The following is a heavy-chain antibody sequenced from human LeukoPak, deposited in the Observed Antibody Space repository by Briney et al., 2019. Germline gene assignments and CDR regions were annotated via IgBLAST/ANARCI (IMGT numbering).Heavy chain of an antibody. CDR1: GGSITSYY. Sequence: SETLSLTCTVSGGSITSYYWSWIRQPPGKGLEWIGYISYSGSTNYNPSLKSRVTISVDTSKNQFSLHLGSVTAADTAVYYCARKDYFDYWGQGTLVTVSS. V-gene: IGHV4-59*01. J-gene: IGHJ4*02. CDR3: ARKDYFDY. CDR2: ISYSGST.